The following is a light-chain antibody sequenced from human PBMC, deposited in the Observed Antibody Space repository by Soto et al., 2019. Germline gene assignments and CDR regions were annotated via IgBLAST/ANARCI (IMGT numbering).Light chain of an antibody. J-gene: IGKJ5*01. V-gene: IGKV1-39*01. Sequence: DIQMTQSPSSLSASVGDRVTITCRASHSISRNLNWYQHKPGKAPKLLIYAASSLQNGVPSRFSGGGSGTEFTLSISSLQPEDFGTYYCQQSYTTASITFGQGTRLEIK. CDR2: AAS. CDR1: HSISRN. CDR3: QQSYTTASIT.